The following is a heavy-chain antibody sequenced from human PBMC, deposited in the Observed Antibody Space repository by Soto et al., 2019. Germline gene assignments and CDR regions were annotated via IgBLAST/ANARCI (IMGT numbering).Heavy chain of an antibody. J-gene: IGHJ6*03. D-gene: IGHD6-6*01. CDR1: GFTLSGYA. CDR2: ISSNGVGT. CDR3: ARRARPHFYYIAV. Sequence: EVQLAESGGGLAQPGGSLRLSCAASGFTLSGYAMDWVRQAPGKGLEYVSGISSNGVGTYYAKSVQGRFTISRDNSKNTVYLQMGSLRPEDMAVYYCARRARPHFYYIAVWGKGTTVTVSS. V-gene: IGHV3-64*01.